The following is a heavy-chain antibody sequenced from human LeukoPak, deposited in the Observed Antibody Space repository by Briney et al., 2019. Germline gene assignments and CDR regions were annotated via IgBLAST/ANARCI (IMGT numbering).Heavy chain of an antibody. D-gene: IGHD6-13*01. CDR3: ARGVGSSSWSRHWFDP. J-gene: IGHJ5*02. CDR2: IKSDSATI. CDR1: GFTFSSYA. Sequence: PGGSLRLSCAASGFTFSSYAMSWVRQAPGKGLEWVAYIKSDSATIYYGDSVKGRFTISRDNAKNSLYLQMNSLRAEDTAVYYCARGVGSSSWSRHWFDPWGQGTLVTVSS. V-gene: IGHV3-48*04.